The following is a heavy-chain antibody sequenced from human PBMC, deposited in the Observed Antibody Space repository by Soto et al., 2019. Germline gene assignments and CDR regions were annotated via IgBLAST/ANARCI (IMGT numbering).Heavy chain of an antibody. CDR2: LGLIPRHT. CDR1: GSTFTASV. Sequence: GGSLSLSCAASGSTFTASVMAWVRRPPGRGLEWISSLGLIPRHTFYADSVKGRFTISRDNSRTTLYLQMTGLTFDDTAVYYCAAYADGPYRPPYDYWGQGTQVTVPQ. V-gene: IGHV3-23*01. J-gene: IGHJ4*02. D-gene: IGHD3-16*02. CDR3: AAYADGPYRPPYDY.